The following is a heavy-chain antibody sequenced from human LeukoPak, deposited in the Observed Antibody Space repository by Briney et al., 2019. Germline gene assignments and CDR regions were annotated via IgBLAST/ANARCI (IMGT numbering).Heavy chain of an antibody. V-gene: IGHV1-69*13. CDR3: ARPDEDRGYSYGYNY. D-gene: IGHD5-18*01. Sequence: SVKVSCKASGGTFTSYAISWVRQAPGQGLEWMGGIIPIFGTANYAQKFQGRVTITADESTSTAYMELSSLRSEDTAVYYCARPDEDRGYSYGYNYWGQGTLVTVSS. J-gene: IGHJ4*02. CDR2: IIPIFGTA. CDR1: GGTFTSYA.